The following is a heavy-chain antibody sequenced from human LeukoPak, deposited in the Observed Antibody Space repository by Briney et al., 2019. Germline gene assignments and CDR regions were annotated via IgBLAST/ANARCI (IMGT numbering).Heavy chain of an antibody. CDR2: ISYSGST. J-gene: IGHJ5*02. Sequence: SETLSLTCTVSGGSISSYYWSWIRQPPGKGLEWIAYISYSGSTNYNPSLMSRVTISVDTSKNQFSLKLSSVTAADTAVYYCASRHHDILTGYYRGWFDPWGQGTLVTVSS. CDR1: GGSISSYY. V-gene: IGHV4-59*08. D-gene: IGHD3-9*01. CDR3: ASRHHDILTGYYRGWFDP.